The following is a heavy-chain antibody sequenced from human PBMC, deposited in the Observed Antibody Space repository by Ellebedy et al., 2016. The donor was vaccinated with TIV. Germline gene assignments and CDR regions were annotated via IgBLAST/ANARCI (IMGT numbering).Heavy chain of an antibody. Sequence: LRLSXAVSGGSIRSDGFSWNWIRQPPGKGLEWIGYIYDTGSTNYNPSLKSRLAISIDTSKNQFSLKLSSVTAADTAVYFCARDRYGMDVWGPGTTVTVSS. V-gene: IGHV4-30-2*01. CDR3: ARDRYGMDV. CDR2: IYDTGST. J-gene: IGHJ6*02. CDR1: GGSIRSDGFS.